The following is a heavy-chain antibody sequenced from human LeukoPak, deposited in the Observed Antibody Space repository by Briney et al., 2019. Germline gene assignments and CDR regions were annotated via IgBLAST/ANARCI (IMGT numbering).Heavy chain of an antibody. J-gene: IGHJ4*02. V-gene: IGHV4-30-4*01. D-gene: IGHD1-14*01. CDR2: IYYSGST. Sequence: SETLSLTCTVSGGSISSGDYYWSWIRQPPGKGLEWIGYIYYSGSTYYNPSLKSRVTISVDTCKNQFSLKLSSVTAAGTAVYYCARVWRDNRKFDYWGQGTLVTVSS. CDR1: GGSISSGDYY. CDR3: ARVWRDNRKFDY.